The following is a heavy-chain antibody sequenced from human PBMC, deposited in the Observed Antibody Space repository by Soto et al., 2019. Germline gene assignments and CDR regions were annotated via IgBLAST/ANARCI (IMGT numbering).Heavy chain of an antibody. Sequence: EVQLLESGGGLVQPGGSLRLSCAASGFTFSSYAMSWVRQAPGKGLEWVSAISGSGGSTYYADSVKGRFTISRDNSKNTLYLQMNSLRAEDTAVYYCAKDSPGHYDSSGYSLDDYWGQGTLVTVSS. V-gene: IGHV3-23*01. CDR3: AKDSPGHYDSSGYSLDDY. CDR2: ISGSGGST. D-gene: IGHD3-22*01. CDR1: GFTFSSYA. J-gene: IGHJ4*02.